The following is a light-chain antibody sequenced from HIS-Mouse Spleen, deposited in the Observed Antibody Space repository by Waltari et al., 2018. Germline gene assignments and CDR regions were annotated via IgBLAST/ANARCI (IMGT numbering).Light chain of an antibody. J-gene: IGLJ3*02. CDR1: SRYVGSYNL. CDR3: CSYAGSSTWV. V-gene: IGLV2-23*01. CDR2: EGS. Sequence: QSALTQPASVSGSPGQSITIPCTGTSRYVGSYNLVSWYQQPPGKAPKLMIYEGSKRPSGVSNRFSGSKSGNTASLTISGLQAEDEADYYCCSYAGSSTWVFGGGTKLTVL.